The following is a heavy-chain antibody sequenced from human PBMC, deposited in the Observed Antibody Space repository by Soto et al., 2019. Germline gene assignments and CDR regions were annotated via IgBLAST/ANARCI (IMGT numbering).Heavy chain of an antibody. J-gene: IGHJ4*02. Sequence: GGSLRLSCVASGLTVSGKKYMAWVRQSPGKGLEWVSSMSRTGDNTYYADSVKGRFTISRDNSKNTLYLQMNSLRAEDTAIYYCAKGQSNSNPLYYFDFWGPGTLVTVSS. CDR1: GLTVSGKKY. CDR2: MSRTGDNT. V-gene: IGHV3-23*01. CDR3: AKGQSNSNPLYYFDF. D-gene: IGHD3-22*01.